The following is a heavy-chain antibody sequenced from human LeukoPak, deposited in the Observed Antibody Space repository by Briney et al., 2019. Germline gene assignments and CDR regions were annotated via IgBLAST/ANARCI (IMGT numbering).Heavy chain of an antibody. CDR3: AAEYTGDFWSGYYGY. D-gene: IGHD3-3*01. V-gene: IGHV1-58*01. Sequence: ASVKVSCKASGFTFTSSAVQWVRQARGQRLEWIGWIVVGSGNTNYAQKFQERVTITRDMSTSTAYMELSSLRSEDTAVYYCAAEYTGDFWSGYYGYWGQGTLVTVSS. CDR2: IVVGSGNT. J-gene: IGHJ4*02. CDR1: GFTFTSSA.